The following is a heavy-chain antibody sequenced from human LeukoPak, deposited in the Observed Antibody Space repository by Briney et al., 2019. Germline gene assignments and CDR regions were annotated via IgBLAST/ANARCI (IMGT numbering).Heavy chain of an antibody. Sequence: GESLRICCKGSGFSFTIYWISWVRQMPGKGPEWMGRIDPSDSNINYSPSFQGHVTISADKSINTAYLQWSSLRASDTAMYYCARLGYYGSGSYGYWGQGTLVTVSS. CDR2: IDPSDSNI. J-gene: IGHJ4*02. D-gene: IGHD3-10*01. V-gene: IGHV5-10-1*01. CDR1: GFSFTIYW. CDR3: ARLGYYGSGSYGY.